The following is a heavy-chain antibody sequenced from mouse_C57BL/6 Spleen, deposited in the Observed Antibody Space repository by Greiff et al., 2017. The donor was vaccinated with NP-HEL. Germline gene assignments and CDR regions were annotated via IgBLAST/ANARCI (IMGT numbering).Heavy chain of an antibody. J-gene: IGHJ3*01. CDR1: GYTFTSYW. V-gene: IGHV1-59*01. D-gene: IGHD2-5*01. CDR2: IDPSDSYT. Sequence: VQLQQPGAELVRPGTSVKLSCKASGYTFTSYWMHWVKQRPGQGLEWIGVIDPSDSYTNYNQKFKGKATLTVDTSSSTAYMQLSSLTSADSAVYYCARWYSNYGFAYWRQGTLVTVSA. CDR3: ARWYSNYGFAY.